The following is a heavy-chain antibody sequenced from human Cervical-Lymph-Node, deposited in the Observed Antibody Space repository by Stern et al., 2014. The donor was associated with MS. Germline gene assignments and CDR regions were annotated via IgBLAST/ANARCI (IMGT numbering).Heavy chain of an antibody. CDR1: GDSISNGSW. CDR3: ARVSLSGYDWFDP. J-gene: IGHJ5*02. Sequence: QVQLQESGPGLVKPSGTLSLTCAVSGDSISNGSWWSWVRQPPGKGLEWIGEIQHSGSTHYNPSLESRLTISIDKSKNHFSLRLSSVTAADTAIYYCARVSLSGYDWFDPWGQGTLVTVSS. V-gene: IGHV4-4*02. D-gene: IGHD5-12*01. CDR2: IQHSGST.